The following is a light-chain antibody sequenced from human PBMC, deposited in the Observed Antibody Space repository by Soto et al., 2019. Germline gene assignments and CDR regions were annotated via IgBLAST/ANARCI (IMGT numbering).Light chain of an antibody. CDR3: QQYGSSGT. CDR2: GAS. CDR1: QSVSSSY. V-gene: IGKV3-20*01. Sequence: EIVLTQSPGTLSLSPGERATLSCRASQSVSSSYLAWYQQKPGQAPRLLIYGASSRATGIPDRFSGSGSGTDFTLTISFLQSEDFAVYYCQQYGSSGTFGQGTKV. J-gene: IGKJ1*01.